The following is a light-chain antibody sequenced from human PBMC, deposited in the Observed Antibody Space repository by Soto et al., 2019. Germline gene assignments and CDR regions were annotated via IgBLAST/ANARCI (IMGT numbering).Light chain of an antibody. CDR2: DVN. J-gene: IGLJ2*01. Sequence: QSALTQPASVSGSPGQSITISCTGATSDVGDYDYVSWYQHHPGRAPKLIIYDVNDRPSGVSNRFSDSKSVNTASLTISGLQAEDEADYYCSSYKITSPFVAFGGGTELTVL. CDR3: SSYKITSPFVA. V-gene: IGLV2-14*03. CDR1: TSDVGDYDY.